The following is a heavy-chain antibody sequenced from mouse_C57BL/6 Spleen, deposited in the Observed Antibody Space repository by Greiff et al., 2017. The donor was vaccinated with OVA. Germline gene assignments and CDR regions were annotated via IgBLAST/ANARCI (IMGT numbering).Heavy chain of an antibody. Sequence: QVQLQQPGAELVRPGSSVKLSCKASGYTFTSYWMDWVKQRPGQGLEWIGNIYPSDSETHYNQKFKDKATLTVDKSSSTAYMQLSSLTSEDSAVYYCARKVPTLGGYFDVWGTGTTVTVSS. D-gene: IGHD4-1*01. V-gene: IGHV1-61*01. CDR2: IYPSDSET. CDR1: GYTFTSYW. J-gene: IGHJ1*03. CDR3: ARKVPTLGGYFDV.